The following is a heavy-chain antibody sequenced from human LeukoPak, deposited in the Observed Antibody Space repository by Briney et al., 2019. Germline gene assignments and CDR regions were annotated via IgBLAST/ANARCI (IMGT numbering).Heavy chain of an antibody. CDR3: ATTRGSHVLTPYFDY. D-gene: IGHD3-16*01. V-gene: IGHV1-18*01. Sequence: ASVKVSCKASGYTFSTYGVSWVRQAPGQGLEWMGWISAYNSYTRYVEKFQGRVTMTIGTSTNTADMELRSLRSDDTAVYYCATTRGSHVLTPYFDYWGQGTLVTVSS. CDR2: ISAYNSYT. CDR1: GYTFSTYG. J-gene: IGHJ4*02.